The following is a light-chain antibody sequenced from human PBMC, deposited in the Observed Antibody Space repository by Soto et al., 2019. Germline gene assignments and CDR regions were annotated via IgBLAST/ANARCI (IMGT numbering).Light chain of an antibody. CDR2: AAY. CDR1: QTISDS. CDR3: LQHNSYPQT. Sequence: IQVTQSPSSLSASVGDRVTITCRASQTISDSLNWYQQTPGKAPNLLIYAAYSLQSGLPSRFTGSGSGTEFTLTISSLQPEEFATYYCLQHNSYPQTFGQVTKVEIK. J-gene: IGKJ1*01. V-gene: IGKV1-17*01.